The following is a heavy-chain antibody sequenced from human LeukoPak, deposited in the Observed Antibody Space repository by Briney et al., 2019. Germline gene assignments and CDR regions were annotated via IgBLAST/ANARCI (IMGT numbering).Heavy chain of an antibody. CDR1: GFTFSNYA. J-gene: IGHJ4*02. CDR2: ISGSGDST. D-gene: IGHD4-17*01. V-gene: IGHV3-23*01. CDR3: ARVVDHDYGDYYLDY. Sequence: GGSLRLSCAASGFTFSNYAMSWVRQAPGKGLEWVSVISGSGDSTDYADSVKGRLTISRDNSKNTLYLQMNSLRAEDTAVYYCARVVDHDYGDYYLDYWGQGTLVTVSS.